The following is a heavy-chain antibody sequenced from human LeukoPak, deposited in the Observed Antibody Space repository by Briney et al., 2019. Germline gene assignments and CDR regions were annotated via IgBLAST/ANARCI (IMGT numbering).Heavy chain of an antibody. CDR2: ISGSGGST. J-gene: IGHJ4*02. V-gene: IGHV3-23*01. D-gene: IGHD4-17*01. Sequence: GGSLRLSCAASGFTFSDYAMTWVRQAPGKGLEWVSIISGSGGSTYYADSVKGRFTISRDNSKKTLYLQMNSLRAEDTAVYYCAKSVASAVTTNPYFDYWGQGTLVTVSS. CDR1: GFTFSDYA. CDR3: AKSVASAVTTNPYFDY.